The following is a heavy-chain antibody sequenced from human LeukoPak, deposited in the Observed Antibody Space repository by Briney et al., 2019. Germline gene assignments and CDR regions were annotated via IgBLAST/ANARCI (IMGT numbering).Heavy chain of an antibody. V-gene: IGHV1-2*02. D-gene: IGHD3-22*01. CDR3: ARLAVNYYDSSAYDSGDYFDY. Sequence: ASVKVSCKASGYTFTDYYMHWVRQAPGQGLEWMGWINPYSGGTNYAQKFQGRVTMTRDTSISTAYMELSRLRSDDTAVYYCARLAVNYYDSSAYDSGDYFDYWGQGPLVTVSS. CDR1: GYTFTDYY. J-gene: IGHJ4*02. CDR2: INPYSGGT.